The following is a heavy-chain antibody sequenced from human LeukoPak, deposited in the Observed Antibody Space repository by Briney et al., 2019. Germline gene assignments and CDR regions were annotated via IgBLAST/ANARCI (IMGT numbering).Heavy chain of an antibody. CDR3: AKLAGSAILDY. Sequence: PGGSLRLSCAASGFTFSSYAMHWVRQAPGKGLEWVAVISYDGSNKYYADSVKGRFTISRDNSKNTLYLQMNSLRAEDTAVYYCAKLAGSAILDYWGQGTLVTVSS. V-gene: IGHV3-30*18. D-gene: IGHD3-10*01. CDR1: GFTFSSYA. CDR2: ISYDGSNK. J-gene: IGHJ4*02.